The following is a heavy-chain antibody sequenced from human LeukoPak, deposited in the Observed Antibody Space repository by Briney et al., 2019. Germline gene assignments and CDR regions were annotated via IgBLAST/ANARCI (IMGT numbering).Heavy chain of an antibody. D-gene: IGHD2-2*01. CDR2: IRYDGSNK. CDR1: GFTFSSYG. CDR3: AKEAHIVVVPAALDI. V-gene: IGHV3-30*02. Sequence: GGSLRLSCAASGFTFSSYGMHWVRQAPGKGLEWVAFIRYDGSNKYYADSVKGRFTISRDNSKNTLYLQMNSLRAEDTAVYYCAKEAHIVVVPAALDIWAKGQWSPSLQ. J-gene: IGHJ3*02.